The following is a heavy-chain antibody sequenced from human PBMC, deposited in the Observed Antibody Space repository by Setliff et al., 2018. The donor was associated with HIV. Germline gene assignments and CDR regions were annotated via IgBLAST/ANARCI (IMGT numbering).Heavy chain of an antibody. Sequence: SETPSLTCAVSGYSISSGYYWGWVRQPPEKGLEWIGSFYHSGSTYYNPSLKSRVTISVDTSKNQFSLKLSSVTAADTAVYYCARAPITIFGVIIIPVYFDYWGQGTLVTVSS. CDR3: ARAPITIFGVIIIPVYFDY. D-gene: IGHD3-3*01. V-gene: IGHV4-38-2*01. CDR2: FYHSGST. J-gene: IGHJ4*02. CDR1: GYSISSGYY.